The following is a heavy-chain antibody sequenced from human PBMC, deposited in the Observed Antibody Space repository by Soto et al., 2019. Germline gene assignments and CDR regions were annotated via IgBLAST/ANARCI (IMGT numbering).Heavy chain of an antibody. D-gene: IGHD6-19*01. Sequence: GGSLRLSCAASGFTFSTDGMSWVRQAPGKGLECVSNISGRSGITYYADSVKGRFTVSRDNSKNTLYLQMNSLGAEDTAIYYCAKAYSSGWLFDFWGQGTLVTVSS. CDR1: GFTFSTDG. J-gene: IGHJ4*02. CDR3: AKAYSSGWLFDF. CDR2: ISGRSGIT. V-gene: IGHV3-23*01.